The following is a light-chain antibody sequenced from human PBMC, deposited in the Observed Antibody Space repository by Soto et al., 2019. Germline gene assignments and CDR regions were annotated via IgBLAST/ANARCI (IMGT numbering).Light chain of an antibody. Sequence: QAVVTQPPSASGTPGQRVTISCSGSSSNIGSNTVNWYQQVPGTAPKLLIYSNNQRPSGVPDRFSGSKSGTSASLAISGLQSEDEADYYCAAWDDSLNGPKWVFGGGTKVTVL. CDR2: SNN. V-gene: IGLV1-44*01. CDR3: AAWDDSLNGPKWV. CDR1: SSNIGSNT. J-gene: IGLJ3*02.